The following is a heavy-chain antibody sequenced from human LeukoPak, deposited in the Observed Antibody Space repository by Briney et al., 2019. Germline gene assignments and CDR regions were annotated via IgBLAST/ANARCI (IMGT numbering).Heavy chain of an antibody. CDR2: INQDGSGK. V-gene: IGHV3-7*01. Sequence: GGSLRLSCAASGLTFSRCWMSWVRQAPGKGLEWVADINQDGSGKYYVDSVKGRFTVSRDNAKNSLYLQMNSLRAEDTAVYYCARDPDLGALDYWGQGTPVTVSS. CDR1: GLTFSRCW. J-gene: IGHJ4*02. D-gene: IGHD1-14*01. CDR3: ARDPDLGALDY.